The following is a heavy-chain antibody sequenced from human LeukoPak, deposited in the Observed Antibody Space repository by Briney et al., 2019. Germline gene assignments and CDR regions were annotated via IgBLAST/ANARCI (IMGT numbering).Heavy chain of an antibody. CDR2: IWCDGSNK. CDR1: GFTFSSYG. D-gene: IGHD6-19*01. CDR3: ARDVAVAGTWFGINDY. J-gene: IGHJ4*02. V-gene: IGHV3-33*01. Sequence: PGRSLRLSCASSGFTFSSYGMHWVRQAPGKGLEWVAVIWCDGSNKYYADSVKGRFTISRDNSKNTLYLQMNSLRAEDTAVYYCARDVAVAGTWFGINDYWGQGTLVTVSS.